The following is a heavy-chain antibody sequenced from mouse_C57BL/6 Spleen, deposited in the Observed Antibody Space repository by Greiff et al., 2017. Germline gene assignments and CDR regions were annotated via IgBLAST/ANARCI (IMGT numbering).Heavy chain of an antibody. Sequence: ESGPELVKPGASVKISCKASGYAFSSSWMNWVKQRPGKGLEWIGRIYPGDGDTNYNGKFKGKATLTADKSSSTAYMQLSSLTSEDSAVYFCARGKDYDYGYWGQGTTLTVSS. D-gene: IGHD2-4*01. CDR2: IYPGDGDT. J-gene: IGHJ2*01. V-gene: IGHV1-82*01. CDR3: ARGKDYDYGY. CDR1: GYAFSSSW.